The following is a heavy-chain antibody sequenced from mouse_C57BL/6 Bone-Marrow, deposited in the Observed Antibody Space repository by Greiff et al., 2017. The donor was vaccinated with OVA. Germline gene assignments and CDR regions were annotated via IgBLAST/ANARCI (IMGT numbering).Heavy chain of an antibody. J-gene: IGHJ3*01. CDR2: INPSTGGT. Sequence: VQLKESGPELVKPGASVKISCKASGYSFTGYYMNWVKQSPEKSLEWIGEINPSTGGTTYNQKFKAKATLTVYKSSSTAYMQLKSLTSEDSAVYYCARGRGYYYGRPFAYWGQGTLVTVSA. CDR1: GYSFTGYY. V-gene: IGHV1-42*01. D-gene: IGHD1-1*01. CDR3: ARGRGYYYGRPFAY.